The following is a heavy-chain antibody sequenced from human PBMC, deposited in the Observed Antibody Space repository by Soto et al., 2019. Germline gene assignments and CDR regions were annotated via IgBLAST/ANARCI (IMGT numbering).Heavy chain of an antibody. J-gene: IGHJ4*02. V-gene: IGHV4-4*02. Sequence: SETLSLTCAVSSGSISSNKWWTWVRQPPGKGLEWIGEINDSGRTSYNPSHKSRVTISVDKSRNEISLKLSSVTAADTANYYCSRRPSRAMKGGLDSWGQGTLVTVSS. CDR2: INDSGRT. CDR3: SRRPSRAMKGGLDS. D-gene: IGHD2-2*01. CDR1: SGSISSNKW.